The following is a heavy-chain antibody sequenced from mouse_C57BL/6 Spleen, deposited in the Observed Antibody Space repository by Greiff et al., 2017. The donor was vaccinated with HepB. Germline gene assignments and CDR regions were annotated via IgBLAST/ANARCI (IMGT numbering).Heavy chain of an antibody. J-gene: IGHJ2*01. CDR3: ARPDGSTSYYFDY. CDR2: ISGGGGNT. V-gene: IGHV5-9*01. D-gene: IGHD1-1*01. Sequence: EVMLVESGGGLVKPGGSLKLSCAASGFTFSSYTMSWVRQTPEKRLEWVATISGGGGNTYYPDSVKGRFTISRDNAKNTLYLQMSSLRSEDTALYYCARPDGSTSYYFDYWGQGTTLTVSS. CDR1: GFTFSSYT.